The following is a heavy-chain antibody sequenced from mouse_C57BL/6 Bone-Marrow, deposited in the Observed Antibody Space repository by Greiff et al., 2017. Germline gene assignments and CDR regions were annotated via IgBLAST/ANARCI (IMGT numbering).Heavy chain of an antibody. Sequence: VQLQQSGAELVKPGASVKLSCKASGYTFTSYWMQWVKQRPGQGLEWIGEIDPSDSYTNYNQKFKGKATLTVDTSSSTAYMQLSSLTSEDSAVYYCAREDGNSFAYWGQGTLVTVSA. CDR2: IDPSDSYT. J-gene: IGHJ3*01. CDR3: AREDGNSFAY. V-gene: IGHV1-50*01. D-gene: IGHD2-1*01. CDR1: GYTFTSYW.